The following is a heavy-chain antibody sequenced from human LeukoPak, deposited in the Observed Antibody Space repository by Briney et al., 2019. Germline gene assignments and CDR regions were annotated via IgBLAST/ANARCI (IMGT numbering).Heavy chain of an antibody. D-gene: IGHD5-12*01. J-gene: IGHJ4*02. Sequence: SETLSLTCAVYGGSFSGYYWSWIRQPPGKGLEWIGEINHSGSTNYNPSLKSRVTISVDTSKNQFSLKLSSVTAADTAVYYCARGGGLGYRTPTVLSVDYWGQGPLVTVS. V-gene: IGHV4-34*01. CDR3: ARGGGLGYRTPTVLSVDY. CDR2: INHSGST. CDR1: GGSFSGYY.